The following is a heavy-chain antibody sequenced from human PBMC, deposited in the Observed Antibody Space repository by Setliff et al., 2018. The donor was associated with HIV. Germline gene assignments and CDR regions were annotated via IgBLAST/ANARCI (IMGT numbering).Heavy chain of an antibody. J-gene: IGHJ4*02. CDR2: VYHRGET. D-gene: IGHD3-10*01. CDR3: TRRDVSPLWFGQFDY. Sequence: SETLSLTCDVSGFSMSNFYYWGWIRQPPGKGLEWIGSVYHRGETYYKPSLKGRVTISIDSSKSQISLNVTSVTAADTAVYYCTRRDVSPLWFGQFDYWVQGIPVTVSS. CDR1: GFSMSNFYY. V-gene: IGHV4-38-2*01.